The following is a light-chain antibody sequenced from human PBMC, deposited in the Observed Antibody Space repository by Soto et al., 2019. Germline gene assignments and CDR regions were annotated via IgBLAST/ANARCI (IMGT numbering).Light chain of an antibody. Sequence: DIQMTQFPSTLSASVGDRVTITCWASQSISNRLAWFQQKSGEAPNLLIHKASSLESGVPSRFSGSGSGTEFTLTISSLQPDDFATYYCQQYNTYSWTFGQGTKVEIK. J-gene: IGKJ1*01. CDR2: KAS. CDR3: QQYNTYSWT. V-gene: IGKV1-5*03. CDR1: QSISNR.